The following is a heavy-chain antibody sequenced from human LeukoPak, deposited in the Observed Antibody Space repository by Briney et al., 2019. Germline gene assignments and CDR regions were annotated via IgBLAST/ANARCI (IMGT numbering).Heavy chain of an antibody. CDR2: IIPIFGTA. V-gene: IGHV1-69*01. Sequence: SVNVSCKASGGTFSSYAISWVRQAPGQGLEWMGGIIPIFGTANYAQKFQGRVTITADESTSTAYMELSSPRSEDTAVYYCAAGLSSASGDYYYGMDVWGQGTTVTVSS. CDR1: GGTFSSYA. D-gene: IGHD6-6*01. J-gene: IGHJ6*02. CDR3: AAGLSSASGDYYYGMDV.